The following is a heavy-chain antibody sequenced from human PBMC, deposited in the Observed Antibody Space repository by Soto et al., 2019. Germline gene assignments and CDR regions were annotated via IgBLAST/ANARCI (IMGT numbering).Heavy chain of an antibody. CDR2: INAGNSNT. CDR1: GYTFTSYA. J-gene: IGHJ4*02. V-gene: IGHV1-3*05. Sequence: QVQLVQSGAEEKKPGASVKVSCKASGYTFTSYAMHWVRQAPGQRLEWMGWINAGNSNTKYSQKFQGRGSITRDTSASTADMELSSLRSEDTAVYYCARGGPPIDYWGQGTLVTVSS. D-gene: IGHD3-10*01. CDR3: ARGGPPIDY.